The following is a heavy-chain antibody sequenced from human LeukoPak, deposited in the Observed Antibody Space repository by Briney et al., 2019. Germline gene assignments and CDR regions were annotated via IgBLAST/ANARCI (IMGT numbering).Heavy chain of an antibody. CDR1: GFTFSSYG. Sequence: GGSLRLSCAASGFTFSSYGMHWVRQAPGKGLEWVAFIRYDGSNKYYADSVKGRFTISRDNSNNTLYLQMNSLRAEDTAVYYCAKDWAGTTFNYYYYYYMDVWGKGTTVTVSS. J-gene: IGHJ6*03. V-gene: IGHV3-30*02. CDR3: AKDWAGTTFNYYYYYYMDV. CDR2: IRYDGSNK. D-gene: IGHD1-7*01.